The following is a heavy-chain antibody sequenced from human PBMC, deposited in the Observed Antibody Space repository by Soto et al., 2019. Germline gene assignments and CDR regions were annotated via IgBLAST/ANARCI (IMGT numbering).Heavy chain of an antibody. CDR3: TTTSTSCSTCYYYGMDV. V-gene: IGHV3-15*01. CDR1: GITFGSRA. CDR2: IKSKTDGGTT. J-gene: IGHJ6*02. D-gene: IGHD2-2*01. Sequence: GGSLRLSCVASGITFGSRAMSWVRQAPGKGLEWVGRIKSKTDGGTTDYAAPVKGRFTISRDDSKNTLYLQMNSLKTEDTAVYYCTTTSTSCSTCYYYGMDVWGQGTRVTVSS.